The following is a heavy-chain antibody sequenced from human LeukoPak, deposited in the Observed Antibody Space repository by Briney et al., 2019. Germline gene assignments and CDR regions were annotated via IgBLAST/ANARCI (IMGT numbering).Heavy chain of an antibody. CDR1: GFTFDDYA. D-gene: IGHD3-22*01. V-gene: IGHV3-9*01. Sequence: SGGSLRLSCAASGFTFDDYAMHWVRQAPGKGLEWVSGISWNSFSVGYADSVKGRFTISRDNAKNSLYLQMNSLRAEDTAVYYCVTMIVVVSGDAFDIWGQGTMVTVSS. J-gene: IGHJ3*02. CDR3: VTMIVVVSGDAFDI. CDR2: ISWNSFSV.